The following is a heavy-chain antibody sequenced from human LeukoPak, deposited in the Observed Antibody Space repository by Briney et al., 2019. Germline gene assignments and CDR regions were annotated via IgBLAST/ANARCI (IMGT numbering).Heavy chain of an antibody. Sequence: GGSLRLSCVASGFTFSSYSMNWVRQAPGKGLEWISYISPTSTIHYADSVKGRFTISRDNAKNSVFLQMNSLRVEDTAVYHCITVTYDFDNWGQGTRVTVSS. CDR3: ITVTYDFDN. J-gene: IGHJ4*02. V-gene: IGHV3-48*04. CDR2: ISPTSTI. D-gene: IGHD4-17*01. CDR1: GFTFSSYS.